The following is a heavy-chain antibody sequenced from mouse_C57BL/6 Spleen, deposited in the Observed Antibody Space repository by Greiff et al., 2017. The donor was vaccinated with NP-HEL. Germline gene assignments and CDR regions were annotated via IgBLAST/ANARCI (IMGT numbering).Heavy chain of an antibody. D-gene: IGHD3-2*02. V-gene: IGHV1-58*01. Sequence: VQLQQSGAELVRPGSSVKMSCKTSGYTFTSYGINWVKQRPGQGLEWIGYIYIGNGYTEYNEKFKGKATLTSDTSSSTAYMQLSSLTSDDSAIYFCAKTAQAIYYAMDDWGQGTSVTGSS. CDR2: IYIGNGYT. J-gene: IGHJ4*01. CDR3: AKTAQAIYYAMDD. CDR1: GYTFTSYG.